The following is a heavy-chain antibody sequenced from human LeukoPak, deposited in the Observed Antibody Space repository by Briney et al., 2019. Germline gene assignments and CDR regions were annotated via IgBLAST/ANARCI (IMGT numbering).Heavy chain of an antibody. V-gene: IGHV4-59*08. CDR3: ARHPELYFFDY. CDR1: GAPISSYY. D-gene: IGHD3-10*01. J-gene: IGHJ4*02. Sequence: SETLSLTCTVSGAPISSYYWSWIRQPPGKGLEWIGYISYSGSTNYNPSLKSRVTISADTSKNQVSLTLSSVTAADAAVYYCARHPELYFFDYWGQGTLVTVSS. CDR2: ISYSGST.